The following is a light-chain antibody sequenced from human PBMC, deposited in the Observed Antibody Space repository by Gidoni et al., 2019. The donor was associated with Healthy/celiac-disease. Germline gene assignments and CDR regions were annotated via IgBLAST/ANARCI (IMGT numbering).Light chain of an antibody. CDR1: RSISSW. J-gene: IGKJ2*01. Sequence: EIQMTQAPSTLSASVGDRVTITCRASRSISSWLAWYQQKPGKAPKLLIYDASSLESGVPSRFSGSGSGTEFTLTISSLQPDDFATYYCQQYNSYPYTFGQGTKLEIK. V-gene: IGKV1-5*01. CDR2: DAS. CDR3: QQYNSYPYT.